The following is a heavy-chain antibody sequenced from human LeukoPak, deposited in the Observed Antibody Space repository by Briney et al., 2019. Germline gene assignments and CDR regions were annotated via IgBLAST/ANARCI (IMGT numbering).Heavy chain of an antibody. D-gene: IGHD6-6*01. Sequence: GGSLRLSCAASGFTFSSYEMNWVRQAPGKGLEWVSYISSSGSTIYYADSVKGRFTISRDNAKNSLYLQMNSLRAEDTAVYYCAKDLYSSSWYYGMDVWGQGTTVTVSS. V-gene: IGHV3-48*03. J-gene: IGHJ6*02. CDR2: ISSSGSTI. CDR3: AKDLYSSSWYYGMDV. CDR1: GFTFSSYE.